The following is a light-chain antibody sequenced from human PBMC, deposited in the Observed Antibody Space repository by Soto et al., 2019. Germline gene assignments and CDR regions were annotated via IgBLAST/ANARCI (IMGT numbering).Light chain of an antibody. CDR3: QHYNNCPPWT. CDR1: QNVNRT. CDR2: GAS. J-gene: IGKJ1*01. V-gene: IGKV3-15*01. Sequence: EVVMTQSPATLSVSPGERVTLSCRASQNVNRTLAWYQQKPGKAPRLLFLGASTRATGAPDRFSGSGSGTEFTLTISSLQSEDLSVYYCQHYNNCPPWTFGQGTKVEIK.